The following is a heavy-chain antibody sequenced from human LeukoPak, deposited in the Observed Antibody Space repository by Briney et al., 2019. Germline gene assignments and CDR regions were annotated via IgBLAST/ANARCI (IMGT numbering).Heavy chain of an antibody. CDR3: ARDRIYDSSGYWVDYYYMDV. V-gene: IGHV1-2*02. CDR1: GYTFTGYY. J-gene: IGHJ6*03. CDR2: INPNSGGT. D-gene: IGHD3-22*01. Sequence: GASVKVSCKASGYTFTGYYMHWVRQAPGQGLEWMGWINPNSGGTNYAQKFQGRVTMTRDTSISTAYMELSRLRSDDTAVYYCARDRIYDSSGYWVDYYYMDVWGKGTTVTVS.